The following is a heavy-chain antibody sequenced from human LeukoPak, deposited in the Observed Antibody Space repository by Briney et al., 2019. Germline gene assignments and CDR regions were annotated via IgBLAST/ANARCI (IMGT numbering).Heavy chain of an antibody. D-gene: IGHD5-18*01. V-gene: IGHV3-7*05. CDR2: IKQDGSEK. Sequence: PGGSLRLSCAVSGFSLSNYWVSWVRQTPGKGLEWVANIKQDGSEKHYVDSVKGRFAISRDNAKDSLYLQMNSLRIEDTAVHYCATSGYNFDYWGQGTLVTVSS. J-gene: IGHJ4*02. CDR3: ATSGYNFDY. CDR1: GFSLSNYW.